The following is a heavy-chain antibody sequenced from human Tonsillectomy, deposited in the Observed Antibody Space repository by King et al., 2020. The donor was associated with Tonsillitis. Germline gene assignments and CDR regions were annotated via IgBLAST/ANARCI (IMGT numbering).Heavy chain of an antibody. J-gene: IGHJ5*02. CDR3: ARGGIVVVPAAMFNWFDP. V-gene: IGHV4-34*01. CDR1: DGSFSGYY. D-gene: IGHD2-2*01. CDR2: INHSGST. Sequence: VQLQQWGAGLLKPSETLSLTCAVYDGSFSGYYWSWIRQPPGKGLEWIGEINHSGSTNYNPSLKSRVTISVDTSKNQFSLKLSSVTAADTAVYYCARGGIVVVPAAMFNWFDPWGQGTLVTVSS.